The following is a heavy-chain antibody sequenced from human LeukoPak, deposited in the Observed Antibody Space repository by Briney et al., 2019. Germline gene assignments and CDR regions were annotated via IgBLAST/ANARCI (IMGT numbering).Heavy chain of an antibody. CDR2: IIPILGIA. CDR3: ANGNSGWYRGLDY. V-gene: IGHV1-69*04. CDR1: GGTFSSYA. Sequence: SVKVSCKASGGTFSSYAISWVRQAPGQGLEWMGRIIPILGIANYAQKFQGRVTITADKSTSTAYMELSSLRSEDTAVYYCANGNSGWYRGLDYWGQGTLVTVSS. J-gene: IGHJ4*02. D-gene: IGHD6-19*01.